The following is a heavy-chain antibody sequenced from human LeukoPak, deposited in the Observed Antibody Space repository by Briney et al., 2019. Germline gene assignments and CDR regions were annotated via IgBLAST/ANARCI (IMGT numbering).Heavy chain of an antibody. Sequence: SETLSLTCTVSGGSMSPYHWGWIRQPPGKGLEWTGYIYYSGSTNYNPSLKSRVTISVDTSKNQFSLKLSSVTAADTAVYYCARGGVGHDFWSGYSLDYWGQGTLVTVSS. V-gene: IGHV4-59*12. J-gene: IGHJ4*02. CDR2: IYYSGST. CDR1: GGSMSPYH. D-gene: IGHD3-3*01. CDR3: ARGGVGHDFWSGYSLDY.